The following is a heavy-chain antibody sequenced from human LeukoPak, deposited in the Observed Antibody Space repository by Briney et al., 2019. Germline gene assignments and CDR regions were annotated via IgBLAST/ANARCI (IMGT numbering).Heavy chain of an antibody. CDR3: ARSDSSGWYV. J-gene: IGHJ4*02. CDR2: ISYDGSNK. V-gene: IGHV3-30*04. CDR1: GFTLSSYA. D-gene: IGHD6-19*01. Sequence: PWGSLRLSCAASGFTLSSYAMHWVRQAPGKGLEWVAVISYDGSNKYYADSVKGRFTISRDNSKNTLYLQMNSLRAEDTAVYYCARSDSSGWYVWGQGTLVTVSS.